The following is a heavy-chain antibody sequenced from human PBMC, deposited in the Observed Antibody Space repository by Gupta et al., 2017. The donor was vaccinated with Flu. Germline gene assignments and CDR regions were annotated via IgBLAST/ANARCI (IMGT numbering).Heavy chain of an antibody. CDR2: IKSDGSSA. Sequence: HGVRQAPGKGRVWVSRIKSDGSSASYADSVKGRFTISRDNAKNTLYLQMNSLRAEDTAVYYCARDGAGDCSGGSCYSWFDPWGQGTLVTVSS. D-gene: IGHD2-15*01. CDR3: ARDGAGDCSGGSCYSWFDP. J-gene: IGHJ5*02. V-gene: IGHV3-74*01.